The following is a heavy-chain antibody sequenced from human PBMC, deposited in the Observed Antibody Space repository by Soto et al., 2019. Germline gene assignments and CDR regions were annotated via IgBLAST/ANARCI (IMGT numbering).Heavy chain of an antibody. CDR2: IKSNRDGGSK. Sequence: GRSLRLCCTGSACSFTPAYMSWVRLVTGKGLEWLGRIKSNRDGGSKGCAEAVKGRFSIARDDAKSTLLLQMDSLTVEDTGFYYCATEARGGWFGGRRACHPCGQG. CDR3: ATEARGGWFGGRRACHP. CDR1: ACSFTPAY. J-gene: IGHJ5*02. D-gene: IGHD3-10*01. V-gene: IGHV3-15*01.